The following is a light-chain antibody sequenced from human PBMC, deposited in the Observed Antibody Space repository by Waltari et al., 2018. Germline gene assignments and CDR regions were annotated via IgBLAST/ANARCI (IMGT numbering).Light chain of an antibody. Sequence: EVVLTQSPATLSLSPGERATLSFRASQSVSTYLAWYQHKPGQAPRLLIYDASNRATGIPARFSGSGSGTDFTLTISSLEPEDFAVYYCQQRTNWQLTFGGGTKVEIK. CDR3: QQRTNWQLT. V-gene: IGKV3-11*01. CDR2: DAS. J-gene: IGKJ4*01. CDR1: QSVSTY.